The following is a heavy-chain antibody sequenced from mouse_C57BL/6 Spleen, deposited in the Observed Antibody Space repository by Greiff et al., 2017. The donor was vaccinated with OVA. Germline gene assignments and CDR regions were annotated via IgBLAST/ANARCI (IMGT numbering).Heavy chain of an antibody. CDR1: GFNIKDDY. CDR3: TTSNVDY. Sequence: DVKLVESGAELVRPGASVKLSCTASGFNIKDDYMHWVKQRPEQGLEWIGWIDPENGDTEYASKFQGKATITADTSSNTAYLQLSSLTSEDTAVYYCTTSNVDYWGQGTSVTVSS. J-gene: IGHJ4*01. CDR2: IDPENGDT. V-gene: IGHV14-4*01.